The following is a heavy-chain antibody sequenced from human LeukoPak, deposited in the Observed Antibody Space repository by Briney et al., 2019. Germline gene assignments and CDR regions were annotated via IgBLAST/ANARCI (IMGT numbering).Heavy chain of an antibody. CDR3: ARSYGSGSYNYYYYGMDV. D-gene: IGHD3-10*01. J-gene: IGHJ6*04. V-gene: IGHV5-51*01. CDR1: GYSFTSYW. CDR2: IYPGDSDT. Sequence: GESLKISCKGSGYSFTSYWIGWVRQMPGKGLEWMGMIYPGDSDTRYSPSFQGQVTISADKSISTAYLQWSSLKASDTAMYYCARSYGSGSYNYYYYGMDVWGKGTTVTVSS.